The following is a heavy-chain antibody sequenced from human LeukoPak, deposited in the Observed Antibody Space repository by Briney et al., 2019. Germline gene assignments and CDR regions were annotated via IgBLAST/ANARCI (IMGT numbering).Heavy chain of an antibody. V-gene: IGHV3-23*01. CDR1: GFTFSSYA. CDR2: ISGSGGST. D-gene: IGHD6-13*01. CDR3: AKGVSSWYYFDY. J-gene: IGHJ4*02. Sequence: GGSLRLSCAASGFTFSSYAMSWVRQAPGKGLEWVSTISGSGGSTYYADSVKGRFTISRDNSKNTLYLQMNSLRAEDTAVYYCAKGVSSWYYFDYWGQGTLVTVSS.